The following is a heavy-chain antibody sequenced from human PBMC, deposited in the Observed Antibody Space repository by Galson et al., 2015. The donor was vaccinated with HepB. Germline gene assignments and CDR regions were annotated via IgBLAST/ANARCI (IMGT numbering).Heavy chain of an antibody. J-gene: IGHJ4*02. CDR3: ASHSGYDYGGDLYYFDY. V-gene: IGHV1-69*13. Sequence: SVKVSCKASGGTFSSYAISWVRQAPGQGLEWMGGIIPILGTANYAQKFQGRVTITADESTSTAYMELSSLRSEDTAVCYCASHSGYDYGGDLYYFDYWGQGTLVTVSS. CDR2: IIPILGTA. D-gene: IGHD5-12*01. CDR1: GGTFSSYA.